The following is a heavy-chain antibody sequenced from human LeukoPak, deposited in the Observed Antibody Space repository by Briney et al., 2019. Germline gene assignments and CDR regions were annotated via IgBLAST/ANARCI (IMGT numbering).Heavy chain of an antibody. CDR3: AKGGSTGSYYFDY. V-gene: IGHV3-23*01. CDR1: GFSFSSSA. J-gene: IGHJ4*02. D-gene: IGHD6-13*01. CDR2: ISGSGGST. Sequence: GGSLRLSCAAAGFSFSSSAMNWVRPAPGKGLEWVSSISGSGGSTYYADSVKGRFTISRDNSKNTLHLQMNSLRAEDTALYYCAKGGSTGSYYFDYWGQGSLVTVSS.